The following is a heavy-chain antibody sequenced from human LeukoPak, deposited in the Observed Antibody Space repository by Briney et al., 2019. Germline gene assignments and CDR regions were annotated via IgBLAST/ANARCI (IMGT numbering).Heavy chain of an antibody. J-gene: IGHJ6*03. CDR3: ARVDRGVILYYYYMDV. CDR1: GGSFSGYF. D-gene: IGHD3-10*01. Sequence: SETLSLTCAVYGGSFSGYFWSWIRQPPGKGLEWIGEINHSGSTNYNPSLKSRVTISVDTSKNQFSLKPSSVTAADTAVYYCARVDRGVILYYYYMDVWGKGTTVTVSS. CDR2: INHSGST. V-gene: IGHV4-34*01.